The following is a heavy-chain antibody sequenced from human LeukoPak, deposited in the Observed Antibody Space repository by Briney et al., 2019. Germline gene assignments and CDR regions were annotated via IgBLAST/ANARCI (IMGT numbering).Heavy chain of an antibody. Sequence: SQTLSLTCATSGDSVSSNSVTWNWIRQSPSRGLEWLDRTYYRSTWYNDYTVSVRGRITVNPDTSKNQFSLHLNSVTPEDTAVYYCARRLTQYDCFDPWGQGILVTVSS. CDR1: GDSVSSNSVT. J-gene: IGHJ5*02. CDR2: TYYRSTWYN. D-gene: IGHD2-2*01. CDR3: ARRLTQYDCFDP. V-gene: IGHV6-1*01.